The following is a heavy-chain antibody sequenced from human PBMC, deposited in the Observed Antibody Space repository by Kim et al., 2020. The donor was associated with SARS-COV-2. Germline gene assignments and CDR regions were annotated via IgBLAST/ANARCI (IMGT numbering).Heavy chain of an antibody. CDR1: GYTFTSYG. CDR2: ISAYNGNT. CDR3: ARVQRITMIVVVMTFGDV. J-gene: IGHJ6*02. D-gene: IGHD3-22*01. V-gene: IGHV1-18*01. Sequence: ASVKVSCKPSGYTFTSYGISWVRQAPGQGLEWMGWISAYNGNTNYAQKLQGRVTMTTDTSTSTAYMELRSLRSDDTAVYYCARVQRITMIVVVMTFGDVWGQGTTVTVSS.